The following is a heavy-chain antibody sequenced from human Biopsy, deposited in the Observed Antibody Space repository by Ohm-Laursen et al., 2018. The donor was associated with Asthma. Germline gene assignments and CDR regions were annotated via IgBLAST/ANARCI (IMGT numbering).Heavy chain of an antibody. V-gene: IGHV1-69*13. J-gene: IGHJ4*02. CDR1: GGTFNTYV. D-gene: IGHD2-15*01. CDR3: ARKAGSCISRACYSLDF. Sequence: ASVTVSCKSLGGTFNTYVIGWVRQAPGQGLEWMGGINSVFGTTTYPQKFQDRVTITADDSTSTVYMELSSLRSEDTAVYYCARKAGSCISRACYSLDFWGQGTLVTVSS. CDR2: INSVFGTT.